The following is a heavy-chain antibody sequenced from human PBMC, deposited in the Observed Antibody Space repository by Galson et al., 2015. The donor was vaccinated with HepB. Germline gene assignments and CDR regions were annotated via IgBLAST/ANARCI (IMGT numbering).Heavy chain of an antibody. CDR3: ASSPVGYYDSSGYLGLNWFDP. J-gene: IGHJ5*02. V-gene: IGHV1-69*10. CDR2: IIPILGIA. Sequence: SVKVSCKASGGTFSSYAISWVRQAHGQGLEWMGGIIPILGIANYAQKFQGRVTINADKSTSTAYMELNSLRFEDTAVYYCASSPVGYYDSSGYLGLNWFDPWGQGTLVTVSS. D-gene: IGHD3-22*01. CDR1: GGTFSSYA.